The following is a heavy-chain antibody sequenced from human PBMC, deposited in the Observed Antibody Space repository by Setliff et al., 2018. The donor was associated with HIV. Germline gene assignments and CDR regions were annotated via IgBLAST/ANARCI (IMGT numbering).Heavy chain of an antibody. CDR2: MYYGGST. V-gene: IGHV4-59*01. Sequence: PSETLSLTCTVSGGSFRVYYWTWVRQPPGKGLEWIGSMYYGGSTNSNPSLKSRVTMSIDASKNQFSLNLRSVTAADTATYYCARGNYYASGSNRFDYWGQGTPVTVSS. J-gene: IGHJ4*02. CDR3: ARGNYYASGSNRFDY. CDR1: GGSFRVYY. D-gene: IGHD3-10*01.